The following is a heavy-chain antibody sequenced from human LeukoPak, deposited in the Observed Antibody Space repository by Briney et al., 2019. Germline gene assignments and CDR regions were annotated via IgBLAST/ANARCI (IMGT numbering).Heavy chain of an antibody. CDR3: ASRGSWGGNYFDY. J-gene: IGHJ4*02. CDR1: GGTFSSYA. V-gene: IGHV1-69*05. Sequence: SVKVSCKASGGTFSSYAISWVRQAPGQGLEWMGGIIPIFGTANYAQKFQGRVTIATDESTSTAYMELSSLRSEDTAVYYCASRGSWGGNYFDYWGQGTLVTVSS. CDR2: IIPIFGTA. D-gene: IGHD1-26*01.